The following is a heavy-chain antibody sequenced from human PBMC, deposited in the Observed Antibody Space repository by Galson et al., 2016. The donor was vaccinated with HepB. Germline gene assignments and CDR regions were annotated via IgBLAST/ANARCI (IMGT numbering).Heavy chain of an antibody. V-gene: IGHV4-31*11. J-gene: IGHJ6*02. D-gene: IGHD3-10*01. CDR2: IYYSGST. CDR3: ARDGDSGGYYGMDV. CDR1: GDSISSSTNW. Sequence: TLSLTCAVSGDSISSSTNWWSWIRHHPGKGLEWIGYIYYSGSTYYNPSLKSRVAMSVDMSKNQFSLNLTSVTAADTAVYYCARDGDSGGYYGMDVWGQGTPFTVSS.